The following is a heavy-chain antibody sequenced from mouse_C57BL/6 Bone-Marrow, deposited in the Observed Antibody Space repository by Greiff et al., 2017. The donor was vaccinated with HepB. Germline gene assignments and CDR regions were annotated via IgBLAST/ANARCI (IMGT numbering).Heavy chain of an antibody. CDR2: IWRGGST. CDR1: GFSLTRYG. Sequence: QVQLQQSGPGLVQPSQSLSITCTVSGFSLTRYGVHWVRQSPGKGLEWLGVIWRGGSTDYNAAFMSRLSITKDNSKSQVFFKMNSLQADDTAIYYCAKECFGDYDIFAYWGQGTLVTVSA. J-gene: IGHJ3*01. V-gene: IGHV2-5*01. D-gene: IGHD2-4*01. CDR3: AKECFGDYDIFAY.